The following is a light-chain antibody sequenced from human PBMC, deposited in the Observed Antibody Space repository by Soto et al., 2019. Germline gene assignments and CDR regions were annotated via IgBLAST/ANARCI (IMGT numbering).Light chain of an antibody. J-gene: IGLJ3*02. CDR3: AACDDSLRVLV. CDR2: RNN. V-gene: IGLV1-47*01. CDR1: SSNIGSNY. Sequence: QSVLTQPPSASGTPGQRVTISCSGSSSNIGSNYVYWYQQLPGTAPKLLIYRNNQRPSGVPDRFSGSTSGTSASLAISGLRSEDEADYYCAACDDSLRVLVFGGGTKLTVL.